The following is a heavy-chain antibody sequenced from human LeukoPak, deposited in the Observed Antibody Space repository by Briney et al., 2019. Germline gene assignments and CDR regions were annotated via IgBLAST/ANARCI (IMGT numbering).Heavy chain of an antibody. V-gene: IGHV4-39*01. CDR2: IFYSGST. CDR1: GGSISGGKDF. Sequence: PSETLSLTCTVSGGSISGGKDFWGWIPQPPGKGLEWIGSIFYSGSTYYNPSLKSRVTISVDTSRNEFSLKVMSATVADTAVYYCARRGITYSSSFFEFWGQGALVTVSS. J-gene: IGHJ4*02. CDR3: ARRGITYSSSFFEF. D-gene: IGHD6-13*01.